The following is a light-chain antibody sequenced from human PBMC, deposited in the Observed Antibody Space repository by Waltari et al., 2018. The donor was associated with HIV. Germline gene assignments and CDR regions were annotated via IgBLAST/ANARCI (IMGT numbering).Light chain of an antibody. Sequence: QSVLTQPPSVSEAPRQRVTISCSGSSSNIGNNAVNWYQQVPGKAPKLLIYYDYLLSAGVSDRCSGSKSGTSASLAIRGLQSEDEAEYYCAAWDDYLNGYVFGSGTKVTVL. CDR2: YDY. V-gene: IGLV1-36*01. CDR3: AAWDDYLNGYV. J-gene: IGLJ1*01. CDR1: SSNIGNNA.